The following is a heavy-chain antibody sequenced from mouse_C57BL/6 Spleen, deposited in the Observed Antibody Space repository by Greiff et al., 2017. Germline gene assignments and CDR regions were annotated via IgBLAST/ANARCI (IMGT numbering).Heavy chain of an antibody. Sequence: EVKVEESGGGLVKPGGSLKLSCAASGFTFSSYTMSWVRQTPEKRLEWVANISGGGGNTYYPDSVKGRFTISRDNAKNTRYLQMSSLRSEDTALYYCASHYVGYYPCWGHGTTLTVSS. CDR2: ISGGGGNT. J-gene: IGHJ2*01. CDR3: ASHYVGYYPC. CDR1: GFTFSSYT. V-gene: IGHV5-9*01. D-gene: IGHD2-3*01.